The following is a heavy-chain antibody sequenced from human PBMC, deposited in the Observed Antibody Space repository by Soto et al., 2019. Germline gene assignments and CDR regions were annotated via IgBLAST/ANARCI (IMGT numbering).Heavy chain of an antibody. D-gene: IGHD6-13*01. CDR2: ISSSSTI. CDR3: ARHPERIAQIGWFDP. CDR1: GFTLSRFW. J-gene: IGHJ5*02. V-gene: IGHV3-48*01. Sequence: PGGSLRLSCAAYGFTLSRFWMSWVRQTPGKGLEWVSYISSSSTIYYADSVKGRFTISRDNAKNSLYLQMNSLRAEDTAVYYCARHPERIAQIGWFDPWGQGTLVTVS.